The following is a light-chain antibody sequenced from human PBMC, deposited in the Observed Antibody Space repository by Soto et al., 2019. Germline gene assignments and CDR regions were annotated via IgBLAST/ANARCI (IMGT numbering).Light chain of an antibody. J-gene: IGKJ1*01. V-gene: IGKV1-39*01. CDR1: QSISSY. CDR3: QQSYSTPPT. Sequence: DIQMTKSPSSLSASVGDRVTITCRASQSISSYLNWYQQKPGKAPKLLIYAESSLQSGVPSRFSGSGSGTDFTLTISSLQPEDFATYYCQQSYSTPPTFGQGTKVEIK. CDR2: AES.